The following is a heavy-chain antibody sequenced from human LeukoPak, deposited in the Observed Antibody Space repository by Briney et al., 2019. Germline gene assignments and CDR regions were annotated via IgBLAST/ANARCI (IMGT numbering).Heavy chain of an antibody. V-gene: IGHV3-30*02. Sequence: GGSLRLSCAASGFTFSSYGMHWVRQAPGKGLEWVAFIRYDGSNKDYADSVKGRFTISRDNSKNTLYLQMNSLRAEDTAVYYCAKDFGRAATLGSWFDPWGQGTLVTVSS. D-gene: IGHD2-15*01. J-gene: IGHJ5*02. CDR2: IRYDGSNK. CDR1: GFTFSSYG. CDR3: AKDFGRAATLGSWFDP.